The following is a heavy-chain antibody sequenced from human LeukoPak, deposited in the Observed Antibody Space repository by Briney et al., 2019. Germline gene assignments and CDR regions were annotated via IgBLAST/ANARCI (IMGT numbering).Heavy chain of an antibody. J-gene: IGHJ6*03. CDR1: GGTFSSYA. CDR2: IIPIFGTA. D-gene: IGHD3-22*01. V-gene: IGHV1-69*06. Sequence: ASVKVSCKASGGTFSSYAISWVRQAPGQGLEWMGGIIPIFGTANYAQKFQGRVTITADKSTSTAYMELSSLRSEDTAVYYCARARYYDSRPPYYYYYMDVWGKGTTVTVSS. CDR3: ARARYYDSRPPYYYYYMDV.